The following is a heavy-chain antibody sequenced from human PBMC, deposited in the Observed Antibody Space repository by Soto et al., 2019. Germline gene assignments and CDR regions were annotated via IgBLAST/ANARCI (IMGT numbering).Heavy chain of an antibody. CDR2: IWYDGSNK. CDR3: ARGLGSSSWYALDY. J-gene: IGHJ4*02. Sequence: QVQLVESGGGVVQPGRSPRLSCAASGFTFSSYGMHWVRQAPGKGLEWVAVIWYDGSNKYYADSVKGRFTISRDNSKNTLYLQMNSLRAEDTAVYYCARGLGSSSWYALDYWGQGTLVTVSS. CDR1: GFTFSSYG. V-gene: IGHV3-33*01. D-gene: IGHD6-13*01.